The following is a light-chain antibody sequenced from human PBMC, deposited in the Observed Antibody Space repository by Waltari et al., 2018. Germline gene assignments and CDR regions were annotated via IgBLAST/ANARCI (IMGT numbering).Light chain of an antibody. CDR1: RSVRSN. V-gene: IGKV3-15*01. Sequence: EIMLTQSPGALSVSPGERATLSCRASRSVRSNLVWFQQKPGPAPRLLIYGASTRATDIPARFSGSGSETEFTLTISSMQSEDFAVYYCQQYHTWPRTFGQGTKLDIK. J-gene: IGKJ2*01. CDR3: QQYHTWPRT. CDR2: GAS.